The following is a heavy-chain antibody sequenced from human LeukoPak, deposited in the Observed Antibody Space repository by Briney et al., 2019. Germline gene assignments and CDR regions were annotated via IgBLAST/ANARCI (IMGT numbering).Heavy chain of an antibody. CDR1: GFTFSYHW. Sequence: GGSLRLSCAASGFTFSYHWMTWVRQAPGKGLEWVANMKGDGSDRYYLDSVKGRFTISRGNTKNSLYLQMNSLRVEDTAVYYCARDWSDLTTNPPDYWGQGTLVTVSS. D-gene: IGHD1-26*01. CDR3: ARDWSDLTTNPPDY. J-gene: IGHJ4*02. V-gene: IGHV3-7*01. CDR2: MKGDGSDR.